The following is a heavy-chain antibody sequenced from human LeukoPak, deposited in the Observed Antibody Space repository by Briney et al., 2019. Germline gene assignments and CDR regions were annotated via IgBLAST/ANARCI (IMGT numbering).Heavy chain of an antibody. J-gene: IGHJ5*02. CDR2: ISYDGSNK. CDR3: ARDHYDILTGYLNWFDP. CDR1: GFTFSSYA. V-gene: IGHV3-30-3*01. Sequence: PGGSLRLSCAASGFTFSSYAMHWVRQAPGKGLEWVAVISYDGSNKYYADSVKGRFTISRDNSKNTLYLQMNSLRAEDTAVYYCARDHYDILTGYLNWFDPWGQGTLVTVSS. D-gene: IGHD3-9*01.